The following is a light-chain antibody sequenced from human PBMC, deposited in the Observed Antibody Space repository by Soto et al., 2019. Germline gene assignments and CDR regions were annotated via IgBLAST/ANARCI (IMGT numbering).Light chain of an antibody. J-gene: IGKJ4*01. CDR1: RDISTY. Sequence: EIQLTHPPSSLSASVGDKVTFTSKPSRDISTYLNWYQQKPGKAPKLLIYDASNLETGVPSRFSGSGSGTDFTFTISSLQPEDIATYYCQQYDNLLTFGGGTKVEIK. V-gene: IGKV1-33*01. CDR3: QQYDNLLT. CDR2: DAS.